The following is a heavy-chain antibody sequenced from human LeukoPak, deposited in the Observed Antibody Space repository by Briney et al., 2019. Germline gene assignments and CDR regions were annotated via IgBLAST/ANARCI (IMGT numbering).Heavy chain of an antibody. CDR1: GGSFSGYY. V-gene: IGHV4-34*01. CDR2: INHSGST. CDR3: ARGPNYYGSGSYPQNGDY. D-gene: IGHD3-10*01. J-gene: IGHJ4*02. Sequence: SETLSLTCAVYGGSFSGYYWSWIRQPPGKGLEWIVEINHSGSTNYNPSLKSRVTISVDTSKNQFSLKLSSVTAADTAVYYCARGPNYYGSGSYPQNGDYWGQGTLVTVSS.